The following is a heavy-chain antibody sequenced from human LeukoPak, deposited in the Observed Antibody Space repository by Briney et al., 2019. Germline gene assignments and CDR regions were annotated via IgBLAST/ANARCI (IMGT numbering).Heavy chain of an antibody. D-gene: IGHD3-3*01. Sequence: ASVKVSCKASGYTFTSYDINWVRQATRHGLEWMGWMNPNSGNTGYAHKFQGRVTMTRNTSISTAYMELSSLRSEDTAVYYCARGLRFLEWYVWGQGTTVTVSS. V-gene: IGHV1-8*01. CDR3: ARGLRFLEWYV. J-gene: IGHJ6*02. CDR1: GYTFTSYD. CDR2: MNPNSGNT.